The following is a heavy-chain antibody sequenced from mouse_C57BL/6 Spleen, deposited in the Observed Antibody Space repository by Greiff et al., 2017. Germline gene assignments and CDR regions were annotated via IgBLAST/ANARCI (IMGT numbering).Heavy chain of an antibody. CDR2: LSSGSSTI. CDR1: GFTFSDYG. CDR3: ARSYRYYFDY. J-gene: IGHJ2*01. D-gene: IGHD2-10*01. V-gene: IGHV5-17*01. Sequence: EVKVVESGGGLVKPGGSLKLSCAASGFTFSDYGMHWVRQAPEKGLEWVAYLSSGSSTIYYADTVKGRFTISRDNAKNTLFLQMTSLRSEDTAMYYCARSYRYYFDYWGQGTTLTVSS.